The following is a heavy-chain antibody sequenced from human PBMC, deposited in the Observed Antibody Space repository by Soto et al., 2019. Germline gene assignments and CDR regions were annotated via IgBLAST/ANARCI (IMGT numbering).Heavy chain of an antibody. CDR1: GASISRYY. D-gene: IGHD1-26*01. Sequence: QVQLQESGPGLVKPSETLSLTCTVSGASISRYYWSWIRQSPGKGLEWIGYMYYSGNANYNPSLRNRITIPVDTSKNQFSLNLNSVTAADTAVYYCAREYPVHSAYFDYWGQGILVTVSS. CDR3: AREYPVHSAYFDY. J-gene: IGHJ4*02. CDR2: MYYSGNA. V-gene: IGHV4-59*01.